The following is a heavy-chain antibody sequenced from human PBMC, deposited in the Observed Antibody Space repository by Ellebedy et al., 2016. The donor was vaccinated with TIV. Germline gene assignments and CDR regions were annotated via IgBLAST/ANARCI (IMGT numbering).Heavy chain of an antibody. CDR1: GFTFSSYW. Sequence: PGGSLRLSCAASGFTFSSYWMSWVRQAPGKGPEWVANIKRDGSEKYYMESVRGRFTISRDNTKNSLYLQMNSLRAEDTAVYYCAKDLSTVTSVLSTEFDYWGQGTQVTVSS. CDR3: AKDLSTVTSVLSTEFDY. CDR2: IKRDGSEK. J-gene: IGHJ4*02. D-gene: IGHD4-17*01. V-gene: IGHV3-7*03.